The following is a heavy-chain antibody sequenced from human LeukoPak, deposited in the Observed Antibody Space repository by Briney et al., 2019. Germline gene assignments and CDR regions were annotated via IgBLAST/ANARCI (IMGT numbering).Heavy chain of an antibody. D-gene: IGHD6-19*01. Sequence: SETLSLTCTVSGGSISSYYWSWIRQPPWKGLEWIGYIYYSGSTNYNPSLKSRVTISVDTSKNQFSLKLSSVTAADTAVYYCARHAVAGIWFNYWGQGTLVTVSS. CDR1: GGSISSYY. CDR3: ARHAVAGIWFNY. V-gene: IGHV4-59*08. J-gene: IGHJ4*02. CDR2: IYYSGST.